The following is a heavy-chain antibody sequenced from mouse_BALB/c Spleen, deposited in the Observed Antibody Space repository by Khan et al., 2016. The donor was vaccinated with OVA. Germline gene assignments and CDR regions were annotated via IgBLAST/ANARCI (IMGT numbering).Heavy chain of an antibody. D-gene: IGHD2-10*01. V-gene: IGHV2-6-1*01. J-gene: IGHJ4*01. CDR1: GFSLTNYG. Sequence: VQLKESGPGLVAPSQSLSITCTISGFSLTNYGIHWVRQPPGKGLEWLVVIWSDGSTTYNSALKSSLTISKDNSKSQVFLKMNSLQTDDTAVDFCARQPYYHYNIMDYWGQGTSVTVSS. CDR2: IWSDGST. CDR3: ARQPYYHYNIMDY.